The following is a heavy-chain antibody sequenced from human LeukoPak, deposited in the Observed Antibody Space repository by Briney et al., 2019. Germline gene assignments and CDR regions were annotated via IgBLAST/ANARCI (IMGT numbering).Heavy chain of an antibody. Sequence: SETLSLTCAVYGGSFSGYYWSWIRQPPGKGLEWIGEINHSGSTNYNPSLKSRVTISVDTSKNQFSLKLSSVTAADTAVYYCARGRRRYCSSTSCAIQYNWFDPWGQGTLVTVSS. CDR2: INHSGST. D-gene: IGHD2-2*01. CDR3: ARGRRRYCSSTSCAIQYNWFDP. J-gene: IGHJ5*02. V-gene: IGHV4-34*01. CDR1: GGSFSGYY.